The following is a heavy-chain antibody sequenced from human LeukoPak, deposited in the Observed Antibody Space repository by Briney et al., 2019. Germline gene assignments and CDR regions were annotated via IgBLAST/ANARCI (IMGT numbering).Heavy chain of an antibody. CDR3: AKGPMIVVVAIDY. D-gene: IGHD3-22*01. CDR2: ISESGSST. Sequence: QAGGSLRLSCGGSGFIFSTSGMSWVRQAPGKGLEWVSGISESGSSTYYGDSVRGRFTISRDNSKNTLYLQMNSLRAEDTAVYYCAKGPMIVVVAIDYWGQGTLVTVSS. CDR1: GFIFSTSG. V-gene: IGHV3-23*01. J-gene: IGHJ4*02.